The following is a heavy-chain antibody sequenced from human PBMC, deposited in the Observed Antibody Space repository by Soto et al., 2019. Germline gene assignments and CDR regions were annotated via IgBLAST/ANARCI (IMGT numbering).Heavy chain of an antibody. J-gene: IGHJ4*02. V-gene: IGHV4-31*03. CDR1: GGSIDTGGFY. D-gene: IGHD2-21*01. CDR2: IYYTGAA. Sequence: QVQLQESGPGLVKPSQTLTLTCSVSGGSIDTGGFYWSWARQLPGKGLQWIGYIYYTGAAYYNPALKSRVVIPLDTSANQFSLSLTSLTAADTAVYYCASCTFNDISFDSWGQGRLVTVSS. CDR3: ASCTFNDISFDS.